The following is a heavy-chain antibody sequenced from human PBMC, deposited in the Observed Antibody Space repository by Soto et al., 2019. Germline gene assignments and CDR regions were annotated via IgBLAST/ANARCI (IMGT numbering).Heavy chain of an antibody. D-gene: IGHD3-3*01. V-gene: IGHV3-33*01. CDR3: AREGRDHYEFWSGYNSEYFQH. CDR2: IWYDGSNK. CDR1: GFTFSSYG. J-gene: IGHJ1*01. Sequence: QVQLVESGGGVVQPGRSLRLSCAASGFTFSSYGMHWVRQAPGKGLEWVAGIWYDGSNKYYADSVKGRFTISRDNSKNTLYLQMNSLRAEDTAVYYCAREGRDHYEFWSGYNSEYFQHWGQGTLVTVSS.